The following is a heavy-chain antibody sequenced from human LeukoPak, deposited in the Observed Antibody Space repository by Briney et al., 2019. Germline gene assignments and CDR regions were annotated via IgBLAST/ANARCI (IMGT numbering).Heavy chain of an antibody. Sequence: SETLSLTCTVAGGSISSYYWSWIRQPPGEGLEWIAYIYYSGSTNYNPSLKSRVTISVDTSKNQFSLKLNSVTAADTAVYYCARRYGSGSSGTFDYWGQGTLVTVSS. CDR3: ARRYGSGSSGTFDY. D-gene: IGHD3-10*01. CDR1: GGSISSYY. V-gene: IGHV4-59*01. J-gene: IGHJ4*02. CDR2: IYYSGST.